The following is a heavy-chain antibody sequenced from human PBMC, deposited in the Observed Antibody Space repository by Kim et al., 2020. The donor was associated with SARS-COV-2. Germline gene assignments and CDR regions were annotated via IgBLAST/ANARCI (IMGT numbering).Heavy chain of an antibody. Sequence: ADSVKGRFTISRDNAKNSLYLQMNSLRAEDTAVYYCASGPDCSSTSRGYWGQGTLVTVSS. D-gene: IGHD2-2*01. CDR3: ASGPDCSSTSRGY. J-gene: IGHJ4*02. V-gene: IGHV3-21*01.